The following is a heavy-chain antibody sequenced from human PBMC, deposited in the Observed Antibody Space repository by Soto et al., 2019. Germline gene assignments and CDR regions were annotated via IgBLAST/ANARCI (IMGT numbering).Heavy chain of an antibody. CDR2: IYYSGST. D-gene: IGHD6-19*01. J-gene: IGHJ3*02. CDR3: ARDGSGWYPDAFDI. Sequence: SETLSLTCTVSGGSISSYYWSWIRQPPGKGLEWIGYIYYSGSTNYNPSLKSRVTISVDTSKNQFSLKLSSVTAADTAVYYCARDGSGWYPDAFDIWGQGTMVTVSS. V-gene: IGHV4-59*01. CDR1: GGSISSYY.